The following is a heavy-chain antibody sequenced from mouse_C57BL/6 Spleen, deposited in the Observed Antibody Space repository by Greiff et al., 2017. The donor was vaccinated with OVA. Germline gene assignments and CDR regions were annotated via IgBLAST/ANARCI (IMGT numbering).Heavy chain of an antibody. CDR3: ASNFDY. V-gene: IGHV1-59*01. CDR1: GYTFTSYW. Sequence: VQLQQPGAELVRPGTSVKLSCKASGYTFTSYWMHWVKQRPGQGLEWIGVIDPSDSYTKYNQKFKGKATLTVDTSSSTAYMQLSSLTSEDSAVYYCASNFDYWGQGTTLTVSS. J-gene: IGHJ2*01. CDR2: IDPSDSYT.